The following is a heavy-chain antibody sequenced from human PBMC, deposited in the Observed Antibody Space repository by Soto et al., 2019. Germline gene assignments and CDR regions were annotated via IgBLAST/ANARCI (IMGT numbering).Heavy chain of an antibody. CDR2: IIPIFGTA. D-gene: IGHD3-10*02. J-gene: IGHJ6*02. CDR3: ASTLTMSRTPSYGMDV. Sequence: QVQLVQSGAEVKKPGSSVKVSCKASGGTFSSYAISWVRQAPGQGLEWMGGIIPIFGTANYAQKFQGRVTITADESTSTAYMELSSLRSEDTAVYYCASTLTMSRTPSYGMDVWGQGTTVTVSS. CDR1: GGTFSSYA. V-gene: IGHV1-69*12.